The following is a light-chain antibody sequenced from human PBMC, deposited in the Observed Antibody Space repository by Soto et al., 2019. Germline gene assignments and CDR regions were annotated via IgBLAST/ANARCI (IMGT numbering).Light chain of an antibody. J-gene: IGKJ2*01. CDR3: MQGSHWPPRYT. V-gene: IGKV2-30*01. CDR1: QSLVYGDANSF. CDR2: QVS. Sequence: DVVMTQSPLSLPVTLGQPASISCRSSQSLVYGDANSFFNWFHQRPGQPPRRLIYQVSNRDSGVPDRFSGSGSATDFTLRISRVEAEDVGVYYSMQGSHWPPRYTFGQGTKLEIK.